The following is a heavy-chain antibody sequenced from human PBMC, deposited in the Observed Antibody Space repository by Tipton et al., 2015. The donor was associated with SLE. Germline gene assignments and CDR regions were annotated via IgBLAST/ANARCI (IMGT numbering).Heavy chain of an antibody. CDR3: ARVTWSYSMDV. D-gene: IGHD3-16*01. Sequence: SLRLSCAASGFTFSSYEMNWVRQAPGKGLEWVSYISSSGSTIYYADSVKGRFTISRDNSKNTLYLQMNSLRAEDTAVYYCARVTWSYSMDVWGKGTTVTVSS. CDR1: GFTFSSYE. V-gene: IGHV3-48*03. CDR2: ISSSGSTI. J-gene: IGHJ6*03.